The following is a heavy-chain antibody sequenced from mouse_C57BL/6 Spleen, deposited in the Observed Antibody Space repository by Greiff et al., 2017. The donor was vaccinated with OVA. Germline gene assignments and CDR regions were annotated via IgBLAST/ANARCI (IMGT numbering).Heavy chain of an antibody. V-gene: IGHV5-17*01. CDR2: ISSGSSTI. CDR1: GFTFSDYG. J-gene: IGHJ2*01. CDR3: ARTPYYYGSSYDYFDY. D-gene: IGHD1-1*01. Sequence: EVKLMESGGGLVKPGGSLKLSCAASGFTFSDYGMHWVRQAPEKGLEWVAYISSGSSTIYYADTVKGRFTIARDNAKNTLFLQMTSLRSDDTAMYYCARTPYYYGSSYDYFDYWGQGTTLTVSS.